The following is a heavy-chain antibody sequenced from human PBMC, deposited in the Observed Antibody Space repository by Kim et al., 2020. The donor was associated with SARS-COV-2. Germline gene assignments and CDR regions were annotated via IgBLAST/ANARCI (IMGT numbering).Heavy chain of an antibody. V-gene: IGHV3-11*01. J-gene: IGHJ5*02. CDR3: ARELIRGLFDP. D-gene: IGHD3-10*01. Sequence: TDSVQGRFTISRDNAKKIVTLQMNSLKVDDTAIYYCARELIRGLFDPWGHGTLVTVSS.